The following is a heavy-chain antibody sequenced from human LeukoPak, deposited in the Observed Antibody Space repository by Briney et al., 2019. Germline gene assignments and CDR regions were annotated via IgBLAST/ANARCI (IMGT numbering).Heavy chain of an antibody. CDR1: GGSFSGYY. CDR2: IYYSGST. D-gene: IGHD1-26*01. Sequence: SETLSLTCAVYGGSFSGYYWSWIRQPPGKGLEWIGYIYYSGSTNYNPSLKSRVTMSVDTSKNQFSLRLSSVTAADTAVYYCARTRWELSPFDYWGQGTLVTVSS. J-gene: IGHJ4*02. CDR3: ARTRWELSPFDY. V-gene: IGHV4-59*01.